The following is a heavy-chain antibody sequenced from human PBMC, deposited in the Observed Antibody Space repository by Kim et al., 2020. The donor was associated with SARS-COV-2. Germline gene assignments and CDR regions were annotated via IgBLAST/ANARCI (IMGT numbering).Heavy chain of an antibody. Sequence: SETLSLTCTVYGGSISSSNYWGWIRQPPGKGLEWIATISYSGTTYYKPSLGSRVTISLDTSNNRFSLKLTSVIATDTAMYYCARHYSLSTWSTEYAFDIWGRGTMLTVSS. V-gene: IGHV4-39*01. CDR3: ARHYSLSTWSTEYAFDI. CDR2: ISYSGTT. CDR1: GGSISSSNY. D-gene: IGHD2-15*01. J-gene: IGHJ3*02.